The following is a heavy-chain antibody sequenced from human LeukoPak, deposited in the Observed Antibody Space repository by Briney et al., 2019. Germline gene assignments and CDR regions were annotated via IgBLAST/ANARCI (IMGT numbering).Heavy chain of an antibody. CDR1: GFTVSSNY. V-gene: IGHV3-53*01. D-gene: IGHD3-22*01. CDR3: ARDGFYYDSSSTGFDY. J-gene: IGHJ4*02. Sequence: GGSLRLSCAASGFTVSSNYMSWVRQAPGKGLEWVSVIYSGGSTYYADSVMGRFTISRDNSKNTLYLQMNSLRAEDTAVYYCARDGFYYDSSSTGFDYWGQGTLVTVSS. CDR2: IYSGGST.